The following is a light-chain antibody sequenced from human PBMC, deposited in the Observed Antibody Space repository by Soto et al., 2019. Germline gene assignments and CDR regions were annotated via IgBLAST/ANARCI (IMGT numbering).Light chain of an antibody. Sequence: DIVMTQSPDSLAVSLGERATINCKSSQNVLYGSNNKNYLAWYQQKPGQPPKLLIYWASTRESGVPDRFSGSGSGTDFTVTISSLQAEDVAVYFCQQYYSAPRLTFGGGTKVDIK. J-gene: IGKJ4*01. V-gene: IGKV4-1*01. CDR1: QNVLYGSNNKNY. CDR2: WAS. CDR3: QQYYSAPRLT.